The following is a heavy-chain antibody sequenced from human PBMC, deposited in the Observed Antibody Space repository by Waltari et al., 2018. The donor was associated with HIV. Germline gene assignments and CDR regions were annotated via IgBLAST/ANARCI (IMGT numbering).Heavy chain of an antibody. CDR1: GGSISSSSYY. Sequence: QLQLQESGPGLVKPSETLSLTCTVSGGSISSSSYYWGWIRQPPGKGLEWIGSIYYSGSTYYNPSLKSRVTISVDTSKNQFSLKLSSVTAADTAVYYCASPPRDVPAAPHDYGDYGDAFDIWGQGTMVTVSS. D-gene: IGHD4-17*01. CDR2: IYYSGST. CDR3: ASPPRDVPAAPHDYGDYGDAFDI. J-gene: IGHJ3*02. V-gene: IGHV4-39*01.